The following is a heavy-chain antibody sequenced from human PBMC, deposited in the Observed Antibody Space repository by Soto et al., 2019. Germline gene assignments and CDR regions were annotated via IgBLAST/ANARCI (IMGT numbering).Heavy chain of an antibody. Sequence: QLQLQESGSGLVKPSQTLSLTCAVSGGSISSGGYSWSWIRQPPGKGLEWIGYIYHSGSTYYNPSRKSRTTISIDRTKNQLSLKLSSVTAADTAVYYCARGMTTVTTLDYWGQGTLGTVSS. D-gene: IGHD4-4*01. CDR2: IYHSGST. V-gene: IGHV4-30-2*01. J-gene: IGHJ4*02. CDR1: GGSISSGGYS. CDR3: ARGMTTVTTLDY.